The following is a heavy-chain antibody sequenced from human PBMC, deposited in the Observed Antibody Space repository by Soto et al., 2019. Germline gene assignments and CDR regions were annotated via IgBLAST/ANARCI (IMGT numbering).Heavy chain of an antibody. V-gene: IGHV3-9*01. J-gene: IGHJ3*02. CDR3: AKEIVDAVVKGAFDI. D-gene: IGHD3-22*01. CDR1: GFTFHDYA. Sequence: EVQLVESGGGLVQPGRSLRLSCAASGFTFHDYAMHWVRQAPGKGLEWVSGISWNSGMIGYADSVKGRFTISRDNAKNSLSLQMNSLRAEDTALYHCAKEIVDAVVKGAFDIWGQGTMVTVSS. CDR2: ISWNSGMI.